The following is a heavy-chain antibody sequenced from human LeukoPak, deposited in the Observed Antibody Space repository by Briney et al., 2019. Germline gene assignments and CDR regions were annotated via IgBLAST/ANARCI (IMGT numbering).Heavy chain of an antibody. V-gene: IGHV3-7*03. J-gene: IGHJ4*02. CDR3: ARDGFGTGSN. Sequence: PGGSLRLSCAASGLTFSSHWMHWVRQAPGKGLEWVANINKDATAKYYVDSVKGRFTISRDNAKNSLYLQMNTLRADDTAVYYCARDGFGTGSNWGQGTLVTVSS. D-gene: IGHD3-16*01. CDR2: INKDATAK. CDR1: GLTFSSHW.